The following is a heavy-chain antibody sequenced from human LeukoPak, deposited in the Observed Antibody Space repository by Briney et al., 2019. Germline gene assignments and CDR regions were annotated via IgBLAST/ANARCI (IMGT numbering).Heavy chain of an antibody. CDR1: GFTFSDYY. V-gene: IGHV3-11*01. CDR2: ISSSGSTI. CDR3: AREAEPEGRYNWFDP. D-gene: IGHD1-1*01. Sequence: GGSLRLSCAASGFTFSDYYMSWIRQAPGKGLEWVSYISSSGSTIYYADSVKGRFTISRDNAKNSLYLQMNSMRAEDTAVYYCAREAEPEGRYNWFDPWGQGTLVTVSS. J-gene: IGHJ5*02.